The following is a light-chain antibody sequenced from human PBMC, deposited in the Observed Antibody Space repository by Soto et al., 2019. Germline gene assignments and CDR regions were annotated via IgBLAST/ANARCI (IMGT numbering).Light chain of an antibody. CDR2: GAS. CDR1: QGLSND. CDR3: QNHPSSAIT. Sequence: DIQMTQSPSSLSASVGDRVTITCRASQGLSNDLAWYQQKAGELPNLLIYGASTMQSCVPSRFSGSGSGTDLTLTISSLHPDDIAPYDGQNHPSSAITFGCWTQVEIK. V-gene: IGKV1-27*01. J-gene: IGKJ4*01.